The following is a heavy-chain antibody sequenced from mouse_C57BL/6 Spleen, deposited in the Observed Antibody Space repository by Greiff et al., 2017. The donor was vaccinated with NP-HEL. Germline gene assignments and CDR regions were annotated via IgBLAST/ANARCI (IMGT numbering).Heavy chain of an antibody. J-gene: IGHJ1*03. CDR1: GFTFSSYA. D-gene: IGHD2-10*02. CDR3: TRDASNYGYFDV. Sequence: EVKLQESGEGLVKPGGSLKLSCAASGFTFSSYAMSWVRQTPEKRLEWVAYISSGGDYIYYADTVKGRFTFSRDTAWNTLYLQMSRLKSKNTAMYYCTRDASNYGYFDVWAQGPRSPSPQ. V-gene: IGHV5-9-1*02. CDR2: ISSGGDYI.